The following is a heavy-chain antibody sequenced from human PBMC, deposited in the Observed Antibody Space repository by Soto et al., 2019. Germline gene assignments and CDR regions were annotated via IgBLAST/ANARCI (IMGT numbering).Heavy chain of an antibody. CDR3: ARSTEDIVEDKNLGGYYYYMDV. V-gene: IGHV1-46*03. CDR2: INPSGGST. J-gene: IGHJ6*03. Sequence: ASVKVSCKASGYTFTSYYMHWVRQAPGQGLEWMGIINPSGGSTSYAQKFQGRVTMTRDTSTSTVYMELSSLRSEDTAVYYCARSTEDIVEDKNLGGYYYYMDVWGKGTTVTVSS. D-gene: IGHD5-12*01. CDR1: GYTFTSYY.